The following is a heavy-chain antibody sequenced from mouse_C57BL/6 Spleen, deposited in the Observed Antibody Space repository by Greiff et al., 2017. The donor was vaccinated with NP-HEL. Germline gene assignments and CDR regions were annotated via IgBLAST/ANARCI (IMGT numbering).Heavy chain of an antibody. Sequence: QVQLKESGAELVRPGASVTLSCKASGYTFTDYEMHWVKQTPVHGLEWIGAIDPETGGTAYNQKFKGKAILTADKSSSTAYMELRSLTSEDSAVYYCTLGRHYWGQGTTLTVSS. CDR3: TLGRHY. J-gene: IGHJ2*01. D-gene: IGHD4-1*01. V-gene: IGHV1-15*01. CDR2: IDPETGGT. CDR1: GYTFTDYE.